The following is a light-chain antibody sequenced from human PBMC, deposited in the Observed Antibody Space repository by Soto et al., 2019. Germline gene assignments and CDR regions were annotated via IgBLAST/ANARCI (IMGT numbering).Light chain of an antibody. Sequence: QSALTQPASVSGSPGQSITISCTGTSSDVGNYNYVSWYQHHPGKVPKLMIYDVSNRPSGVSNRFSGSKSGNTASLTISGLQAEDEADYYCSSYTSSSSLVFGTGTKVTVL. J-gene: IGLJ1*01. CDR1: SSDVGNYNY. CDR3: SSYTSSSSLV. CDR2: DVS. V-gene: IGLV2-14*03.